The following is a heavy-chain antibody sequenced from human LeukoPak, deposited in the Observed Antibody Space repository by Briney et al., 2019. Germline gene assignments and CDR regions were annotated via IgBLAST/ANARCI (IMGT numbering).Heavy chain of an antibody. CDR2: ISAYNGNT. CDR3: ACQPTWEGWFDP. D-gene: IGHD7-27*01. Sequence: ASVKVSCKASGYTFTSYGISWVRQAPGQGLEWMGWISAYNGNTNYAQKLQGRVTMTTDTSTSTAYMELRSLRSDDTAAHYCACQPTWEGWFDPWGQGTLVTVSS. CDR1: GYTFTSYG. J-gene: IGHJ5*02. V-gene: IGHV1-18*01.